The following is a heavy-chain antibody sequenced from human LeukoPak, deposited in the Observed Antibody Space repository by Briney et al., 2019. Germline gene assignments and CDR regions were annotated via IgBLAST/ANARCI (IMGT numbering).Heavy chain of an antibody. CDR3: APSEAVYYRDV. Sequence: ASVKVSCKASGGTFSSYAISWVRQAPGQGLEWTGGIIPIFGTANYAQKFQGRVTITTDESTSTAYMELSSLRSEDTAVYYCAPSEAVYYRDVWGKGTTVTVSS. V-gene: IGHV1-69*05. J-gene: IGHJ6*03. CDR2: IIPIFGTA. CDR1: GGTFSSYA.